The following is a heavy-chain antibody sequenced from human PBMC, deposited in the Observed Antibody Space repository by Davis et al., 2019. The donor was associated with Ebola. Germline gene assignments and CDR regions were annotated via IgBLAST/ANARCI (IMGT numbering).Heavy chain of an antibody. D-gene: IGHD4-11*01. CDR2: VAFDGSKK. CDR1: GFTFSSYG. V-gene: IGHV3-30*02. CDR3: ATQGGYSNGGHFGP. Sequence: GESLKISCAASGFTFSSYGIHWVRQAPGKGLEWVASVAFDGSKKFYADSVKGRFTISRDDFKDTLYLQMSSLRSDDTAVYYCATQGGYSNGGHFGPWGQGTLVTVSS. J-gene: IGHJ5*02.